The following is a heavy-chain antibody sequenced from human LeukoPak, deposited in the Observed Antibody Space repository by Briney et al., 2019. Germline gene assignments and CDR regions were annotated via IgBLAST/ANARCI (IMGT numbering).Heavy chain of an antibody. Sequence: GGSLRLSCAASGFTFSSYAMTWVRQAPGKGLEWVSAISSSGGRTHYADSVKGRFTISRANSKNTLYLQMNSLRAEDTAVYYCAKTQSIDYSYYFGYWGQGTLVTVSS. V-gene: IGHV3-23*01. CDR1: GFTFSSYA. CDR2: ISSSGGRT. CDR3: AKTQSIDYSYYFGY. D-gene: IGHD3-22*01. J-gene: IGHJ4*02.